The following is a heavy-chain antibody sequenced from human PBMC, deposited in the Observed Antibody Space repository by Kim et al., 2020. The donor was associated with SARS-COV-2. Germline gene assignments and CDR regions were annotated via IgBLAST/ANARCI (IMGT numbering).Heavy chain of an antibody. V-gene: IGHV4-4*02. D-gene: IGHD6-13*01. CDR2: IYHSGST. Sequence: SETLSLTCAVSGGSISSSNWWSWVRQPPGKGLEWIGEIYHSGSTNYNPSLKSRVTISVDKSKNQFSLKLSSVTAADTAVYYCARDRIAAAGPLYYYYYYGMDVWGQGTPVTVSS. CDR1: GGSISSSNW. J-gene: IGHJ6*02. CDR3: ARDRIAAAGPLYYYYYYGMDV.